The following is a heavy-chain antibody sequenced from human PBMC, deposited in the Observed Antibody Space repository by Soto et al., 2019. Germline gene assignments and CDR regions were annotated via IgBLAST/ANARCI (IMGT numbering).Heavy chain of an antibody. CDR1: GYSFTSYW. D-gene: IGHD6-19*01. CDR3: ARRLSTGWFFDF. Sequence: GESLKISCKGSGYSFTSYWIGWVRQMPGKGLEWMGIIYPGDSDTRYSPSFQGQVAFSADKSISTAYLQWSGLKASDTSIYYCARRLSTGWFFDFWGQGTLVTVSS. J-gene: IGHJ4*02. V-gene: IGHV5-51*01. CDR2: IYPGDSDT.